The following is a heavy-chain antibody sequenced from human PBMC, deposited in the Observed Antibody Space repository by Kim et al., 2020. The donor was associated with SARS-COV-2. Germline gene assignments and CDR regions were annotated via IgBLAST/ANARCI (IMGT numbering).Heavy chain of an antibody. CDR3: ARGIAARPLMGFDP. D-gene: IGHD6-6*01. V-gene: IGHV3-33*01. J-gene: IGHJ5*02. CDR1: GFTFSSYG. Sequence: GGSLRLSCAASGFTFSSYGMHWVRQAPGKGLEWVAVIWYDGSNKYYADSVKGRFTISRDNSKNTLYLQMNSLRAEDTAVYYCARGIAARPLMGFDPWGQGTLVTVSS. CDR2: IWYDGSNK.